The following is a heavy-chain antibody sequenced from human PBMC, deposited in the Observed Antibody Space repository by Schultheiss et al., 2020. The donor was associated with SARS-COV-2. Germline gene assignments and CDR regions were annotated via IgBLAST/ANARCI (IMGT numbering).Heavy chain of an antibody. D-gene: IGHD5-12*01. Sequence: GGSLRLSCAASGFTFSNYAMSWVRQAPGKGLEWVAVISYDGSNKYYADSVKGRFTISRDNSKNTLYLQMNSLRAEDTAVYYCAKDLVDYDSYYYGMDVWGQGTTVTVSS. V-gene: IGHV3-30-3*01. J-gene: IGHJ6*02. CDR3: AKDLVDYDSYYYGMDV. CDR2: ISYDGSNK. CDR1: GFTFSNYA.